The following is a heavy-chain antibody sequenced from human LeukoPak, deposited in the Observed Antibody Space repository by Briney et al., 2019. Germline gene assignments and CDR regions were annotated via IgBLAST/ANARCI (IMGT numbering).Heavy chain of an antibody. Sequence: ASVNVSCKVSGYTLTELSMHWVRQAPGKGLEWMVGFDPEDGETIYAQKFQGRVTMTEDTSTDQAYMELSSLRSEDTAVYYCATDGGPPYYDILTGYYPAAFDIWGQGTMVTVSS. V-gene: IGHV1-24*01. J-gene: IGHJ3*02. CDR1: GYTLTELS. CDR3: ATDGGPPYYDILTGYYPAAFDI. D-gene: IGHD3-9*01. CDR2: FDPEDGET.